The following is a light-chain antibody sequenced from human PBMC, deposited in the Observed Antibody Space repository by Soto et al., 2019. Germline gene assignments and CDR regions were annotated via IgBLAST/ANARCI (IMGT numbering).Light chain of an antibody. J-gene: IGKJ1*01. CDR3: QQSYSIPWT. CDR2: AAS. V-gene: IGKV1-39*01. CDR1: QYITTY. Sequence: DIQMAQSPSSLSASVGKRVTLTCRASQYITTYLNWYQQKPGKAPNLLIYAASELQSGVPLRFSGSGSGTDFIITISSLQPEDSATYYCQQSYSIPWTFGQGTKVDIK.